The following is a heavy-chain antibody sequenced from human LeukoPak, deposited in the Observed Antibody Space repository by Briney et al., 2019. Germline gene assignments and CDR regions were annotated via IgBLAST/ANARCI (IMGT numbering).Heavy chain of an antibody. Sequence: SETLSLTCTVSGVPLSSDSYYWGWIRRPPGKGLELIGTVFYSGTTYYNPSLRSRLTISVDTSKNQFSLRLTSVTAADTTVYYCARLAAIRGVVFIDYRGQGALVTVSS. CDR2: VFYSGTT. CDR1: GVPLSSDSYY. V-gene: IGHV4-39*01. J-gene: IGHJ4*02. D-gene: IGHD3-10*01. CDR3: ARLAAIRGVVFIDY.